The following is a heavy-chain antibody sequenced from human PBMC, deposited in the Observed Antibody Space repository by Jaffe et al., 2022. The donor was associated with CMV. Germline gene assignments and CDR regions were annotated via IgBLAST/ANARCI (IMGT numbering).Heavy chain of an antibody. D-gene: IGHD2-15*01. CDR3: ARGRSCSGGNCYFDY. V-gene: IGHV3-48*03. CDR1: KFSFGVYE. J-gene: IGHJ4*02. Sequence: EVQLVESGGGLEQPGGSLRLSCAASKFSFGVYEMNWVRQAPGKGLEWISYISSGGDIKYYADSVKGRFTISRDNGKNSLYLQMNSLRDEDTGVYSCARGRSCSGGNCYFDYWGQGTLVTVSS. CDR2: ISSGGDIK.